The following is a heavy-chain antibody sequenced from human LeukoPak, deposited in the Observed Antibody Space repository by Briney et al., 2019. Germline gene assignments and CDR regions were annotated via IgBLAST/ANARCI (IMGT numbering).Heavy chain of an antibody. Sequence: ASVKVSCKASGYTFTGYYMHWVRQAPGQGLEWMGWINPNSGGTNYAQKFQGRVTMTRDTSISTVYMELSRLRSDDTAVYYCARISGSYYSRNYWGQGTLVTVSS. CDR1: GYTFTGYY. CDR2: INPNSGGT. CDR3: ARISGSYYSRNY. D-gene: IGHD1-26*01. J-gene: IGHJ4*02. V-gene: IGHV1-2*02.